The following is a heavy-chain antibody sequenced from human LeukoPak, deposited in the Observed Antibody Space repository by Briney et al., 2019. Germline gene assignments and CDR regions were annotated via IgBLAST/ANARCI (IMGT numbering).Heavy chain of an antibody. CDR3: ARRARSYGSGTPDDYGMDV. CDR2: IWYGGSNK. D-gene: IGHD3-10*01. CDR1: GFTFSSYG. V-gene: IGHV3-33*01. Sequence: GGSLRLSCAASGFTFSSYGMHWVRQAPGKGLEWVAVIWYGGSNKYYADSVKGRFTISRDNSKNTLYLQMNSLRAEDTAVYYCARRARSYGSGTPDDYGMDVWGQGTTVTVSS. J-gene: IGHJ6*02.